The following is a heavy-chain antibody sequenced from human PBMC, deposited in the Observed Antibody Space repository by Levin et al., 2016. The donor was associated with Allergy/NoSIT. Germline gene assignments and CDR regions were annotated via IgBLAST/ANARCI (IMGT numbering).Heavy chain of an antibody. CDR1: GFSLSTSGMC. J-gene: IGHJ6*02. CDR3: ARTMYYDYVWGSYRYYYYGMDV. Sequence: SGPTLVKPTQTLTLTCTFSGFSLSTSGMCVSWIRQPPGKALEWLARIDWDDDKYYSTSLKTRLTISKDTSKNQVVLTMTNMDPVDTATYYCARTMYYDYVWGSYRYYYYGMDVWGQGTTVTVSS. CDR2: IDWDDDK. V-gene: IGHV2-70*11. D-gene: IGHD3-16*02.